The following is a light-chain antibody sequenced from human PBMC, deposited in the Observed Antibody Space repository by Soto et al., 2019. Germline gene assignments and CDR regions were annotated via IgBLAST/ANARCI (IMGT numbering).Light chain of an antibody. V-gene: IGKV3-20*01. J-gene: IGKJ1*01. Sequence: EIVLTQSPGTLSLSPGERASLSCRASQSVTSSYLAWYQQKPGQAPRLLNYVASNRATGIPDRFSGSGSGTDFTLTINRLEPEDFAVYYCQQYGSSPWTFGQGTKVEIK. CDR2: VAS. CDR1: QSVTSSY. CDR3: QQYGSSPWT.